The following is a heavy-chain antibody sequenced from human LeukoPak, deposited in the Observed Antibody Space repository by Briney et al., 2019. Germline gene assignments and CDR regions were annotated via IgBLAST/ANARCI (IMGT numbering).Heavy chain of an antibody. J-gene: IGHJ3*02. V-gene: IGHV3-53*01. CDR2: IYSDNT. CDR1: GFTVSSNS. D-gene: IGHD6-6*01. Sequence: GGSLRLSCTVSGFTVSSNSMSWVRQAPGKGLEWVSFIYSDNTHYSDSVKGRFTISRDNSKNTLYLQMNSLRAEDTAVYYCARGFEYSSSTDAFDIWGQGTMVTVSS. CDR3: ARGFEYSSSTDAFDI.